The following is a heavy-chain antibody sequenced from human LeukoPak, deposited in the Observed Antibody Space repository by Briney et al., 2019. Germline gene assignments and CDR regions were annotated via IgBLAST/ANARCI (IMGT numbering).Heavy chain of an antibody. CDR2: INHSGST. D-gene: IGHD3-10*01. V-gene: IGHV4-34*01. Sequence: SETLSLTCAVYGGSFSDYYWTWVRQPPGKGLEWIGEINHSGSTNYNPSLKNRVTISVDTSKNQFSLKLSSVTAADTAVYYCASTSAMGGSGSYFYGMDVWGQGTTVTVSS. CDR3: ASTSAMGGSGSYFYGMDV. CDR1: GGSFSDYY. J-gene: IGHJ6*02.